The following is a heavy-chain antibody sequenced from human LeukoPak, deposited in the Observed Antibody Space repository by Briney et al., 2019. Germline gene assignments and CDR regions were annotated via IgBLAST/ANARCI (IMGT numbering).Heavy chain of an antibody. Sequence: QPGGSLRLSCAASVFTFNSYAMSWVRQAPGKGLEWVSAISGSGGSTYYADSVKGRFTISRDNSKNTLYLQMNSLRAEDTAVYYCAKDLGWEHWGYFDYWGQGTLVTVSS. CDR3: AKDLGWEHWGYFDY. CDR2: ISGSGGST. J-gene: IGHJ4*02. D-gene: IGHD1-26*01. CDR1: VFTFNSYA. V-gene: IGHV3-23*01.